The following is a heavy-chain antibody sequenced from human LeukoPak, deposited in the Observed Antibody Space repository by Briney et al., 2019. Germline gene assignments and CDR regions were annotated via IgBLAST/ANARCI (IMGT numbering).Heavy chain of an antibody. D-gene: IGHD3-22*01. CDR1: GFTSGSYG. V-gene: IGHV3-33*01. CDR2: IWYDGSNK. CDR3: ARDPETYYYDSSGYYLTAPDY. J-gene: IGHJ4*02. Sequence: PGRSMRLAWAASGFTSGSYGMHWVRQPQGKGLEWVAVIWYDGSNKYYADSVKGRFTISRDNSKNTLYLQMNSLRAEDTAVYYCARDPETYYYDSSGYYLTAPDYWGQGTLVTVSS.